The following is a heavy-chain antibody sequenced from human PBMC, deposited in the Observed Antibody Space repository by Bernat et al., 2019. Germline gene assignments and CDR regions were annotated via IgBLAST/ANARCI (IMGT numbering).Heavy chain of an antibody. CDR2: INPNSGGT. CDR3: AREHDYSNYFDY. V-gene: IGHV1-2*06. Sequence: QVQLVQSGAEVKKPGASVKVSCKASGYTFTGYYMHWVRQAPGQGLEWMGRINPNSGGTNYAQKLQGRVTMTTDTSTSTAYMELRSLRSDDTAVYYCAREHDYSNYFDYWGQGTLVTVSS. D-gene: IGHD4-11*01. J-gene: IGHJ4*02. CDR1: GYTFTGYY.